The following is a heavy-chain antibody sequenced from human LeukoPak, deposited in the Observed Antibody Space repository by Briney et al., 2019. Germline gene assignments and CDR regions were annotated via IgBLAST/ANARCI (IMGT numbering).Heavy chain of an antibody. J-gene: IGHJ4*02. CDR2: IYPGDSDT. CDR3: ARHGDTAGGTVLFDY. Sequence: PGESLKISGKGSGSSFTSYWIGWVRPLPGKGLEWMGIIYPGDSDTRYSPSFQGQVTISADKSISTAYLQWSSLKASDTAMYYCARHGDTAGGTVLFDYWGQGTLVTVSS. CDR1: GSSFTSYW. D-gene: IGHD1-1*01. V-gene: IGHV5-51*01.